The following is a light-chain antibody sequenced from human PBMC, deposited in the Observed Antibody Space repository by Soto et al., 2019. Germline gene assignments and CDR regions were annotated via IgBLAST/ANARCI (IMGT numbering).Light chain of an antibody. CDR2: SSS. J-gene: IGLJ2*01. Sequence: QSVLTQPPSASGTPGQRVAISCAGSSSNIGSNSVNWYQQLPGTAPKLLIYSSSQRPSGVPDRFSGAKSGTSASLAISGLQSDDEADYYCGAWDDSLNTPIFGGGTKLTVL. CDR1: SSNIGSNS. V-gene: IGLV1-44*01. CDR3: GAWDDSLNTPI.